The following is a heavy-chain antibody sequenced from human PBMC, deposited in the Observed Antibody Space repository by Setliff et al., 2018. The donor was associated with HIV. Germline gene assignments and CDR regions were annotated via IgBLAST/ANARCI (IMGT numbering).Heavy chain of an antibody. CDR1: GYTFNSYG. D-gene: IGHD6-19*01. CDR2: IATYNGNT. CDR3: ARGVSQAYTYGSGAYYYFDF. J-gene: IGHJ4*02. Sequence: GASVKVSCKASGYTFNSYGISWVRQAPGQGPEWVGWIATYNGNTNYAQRLQDRVTLTTDTSTSTAYMELRSPRFDDTAVYFCARGVSQAYTYGSGAYYYFDFWGLGTLVTVSS. V-gene: IGHV1-18*01.